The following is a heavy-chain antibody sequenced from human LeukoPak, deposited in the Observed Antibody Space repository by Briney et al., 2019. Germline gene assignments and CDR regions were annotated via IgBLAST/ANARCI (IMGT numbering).Heavy chain of an antibody. CDR2: IYYSGST. CDR1: GGSISSYY. D-gene: IGHD5-18*01. J-gene: IGHJ4*02. CDR3: ARMRDTAMVGYYFDY. V-gene: IGHV4-59*01. Sequence: SETLSLTCSVSGGSISSYYWTWIRQPPGKGLEWIGYIYYSGSTNYNPSLKSRVTISVDTSKNQFSLKLSSVTAADTAVYYCARMRDTAMVGYYFDYWGQGTLVTVSS.